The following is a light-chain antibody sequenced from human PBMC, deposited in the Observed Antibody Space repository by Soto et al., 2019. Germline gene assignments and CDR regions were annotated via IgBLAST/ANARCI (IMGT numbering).Light chain of an antibody. J-gene: IGKJ4*01. CDR1: QTISSW. V-gene: IGKV1-5*03. CDR3: QQSYSTPSLT. CDR2: KAS. Sequence: DIQMTQSPSTLSGSVGDRVTITCRASQTISSWLAWYQQKPGKAPKLLIYKASTLKSGVPSRFSGSGSGTEFTLTISSLQPDDFATYFCQQSYSTPSLTFGGGTKVDIK.